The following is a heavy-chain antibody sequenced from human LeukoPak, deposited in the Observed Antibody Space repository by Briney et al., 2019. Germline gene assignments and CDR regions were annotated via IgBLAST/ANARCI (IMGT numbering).Heavy chain of an antibody. CDR1: GGTFSNHA. CDR3: ASGACSRTSCYSLDY. Sequence: SVKVSCKASGGTFSNHANSWVRQAPGQGLEWMGGIIPIFDSAGYARKFQDRITIIADGSTNTAYMELYSLRPEDTAVYYCASGACSRTSCYSLDYWGQGTLVTVPS. V-gene: IGHV1-69*01. CDR2: IIPIFDSA. D-gene: IGHD2-2*01. J-gene: IGHJ4*02.